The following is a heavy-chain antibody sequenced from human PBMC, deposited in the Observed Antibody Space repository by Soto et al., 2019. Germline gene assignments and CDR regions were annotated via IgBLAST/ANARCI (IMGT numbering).Heavy chain of an antibody. CDR2: IYRSGST. V-gene: IGHV4-4*07. CDR3: AREKTDTSSSRGVFDY. J-gene: IGHJ4*02. D-gene: IGHD6-6*01. CDR1: DGSIGSYY. Sequence: SETLSLTCTVSDGSIGSYYWSWVRQPAGKGLEWIGRIYRSGSTSYNPSLKSRLTMSVDTSKNQFSLELNSVTAADTAVYFCAREKTDTSSSRGVFDYWGQGALVTVSS.